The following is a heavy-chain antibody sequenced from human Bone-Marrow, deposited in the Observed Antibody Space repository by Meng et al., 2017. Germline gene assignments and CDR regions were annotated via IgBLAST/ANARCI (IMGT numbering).Heavy chain of an antibody. CDR1: GFNFSRHG. V-gene: IGHV3-30*06. Sequence: QLVGVVGALVQPLRSLGCVCAAFGFNFSRHGPREGRQAPGKGLEWVAVISYYGSNKYYADSVKGRFTIARDNSKNTLYLQMNSLRAEDTAVYYGARVHFDYWGQGTLVTVSS. CDR2: ISYYGSNK. CDR3: ARVHFDY. J-gene: IGHJ4*02.